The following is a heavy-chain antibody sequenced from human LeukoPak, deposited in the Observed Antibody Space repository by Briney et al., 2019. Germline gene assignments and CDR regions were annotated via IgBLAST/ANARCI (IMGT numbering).Heavy chain of an antibody. J-gene: IGHJ4*02. CDR3: AKGPLGYCSGGSCYAYQGFFDY. Sequence: PGGSLRLSCAASGFTFDDYAMHWVRQAPGKGLEWVSGISWNSGSIGYADSVKGRFTISRDNAENSLYLQMNSLRAEDTALYYCAKGPLGYCSGGSCYAYQGFFDYWGQGTLVTVSS. V-gene: IGHV3-9*01. CDR1: GFTFDDYA. D-gene: IGHD2-15*01. CDR2: ISWNSGSI.